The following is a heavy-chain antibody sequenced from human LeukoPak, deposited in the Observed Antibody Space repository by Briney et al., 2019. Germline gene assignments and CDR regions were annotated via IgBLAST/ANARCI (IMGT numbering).Heavy chain of an antibody. CDR3: ARQYYYYYIDV. Sequence: PSETLSLTCTVSGGSISSYYWSGIRQPPGKGLEWIGYIYYSGSTNYNPSLKSRVTISVDTSKNQFSLKLSSVTAADTAVYYCARQYYYYYIDVWGKGTTVTVSS. J-gene: IGHJ6*03. CDR2: IYYSGST. CDR1: GGSISSYY. V-gene: IGHV4-59*08.